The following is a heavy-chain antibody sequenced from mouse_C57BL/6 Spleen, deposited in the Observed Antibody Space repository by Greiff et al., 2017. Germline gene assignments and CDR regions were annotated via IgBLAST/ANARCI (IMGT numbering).Heavy chain of an antibody. CDR3: ARHRDYGSSYYFDY. CDR2: ISSGGSYP. D-gene: IGHD1-1*01. CDR1: GFTFSSYG. J-gene: IGHJ2*01. Sequence: EVKLMESGGDLAKPGGSLKLSCAASGFTFSSYGMSWVRQTPDKRLEWVATISSGGSYPYYPDSVKGRFTISRDNAKNTLYLQMSSLKSEDTAMYYCARHRDYGSSYYFDYWGQGTTLTVSS. V-gene: IGHV5-6*01.